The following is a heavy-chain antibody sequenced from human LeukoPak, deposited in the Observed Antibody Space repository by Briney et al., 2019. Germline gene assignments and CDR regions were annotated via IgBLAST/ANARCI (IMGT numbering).Heavy chain of an antibody. D-gene: IGHD3-22*01. Sequence: GGPLRLSCAASGFTFRTYGMHWVRQAPGKGLEWAAVIWHDGSNKYYADSVKGRFTISRDNSMNTLYLQMNSLRAEDTAVYYCARGTRYDSSGYYSQDLDYWGQGTLVTVSS. CDR1: GFTFRTYG. J-gene: IGHJ4*02. V-gene: IGHV3-33*01. CDR3: ARGTRYDSSGYYSQDLDY. CDR2: IWHDGSNK.